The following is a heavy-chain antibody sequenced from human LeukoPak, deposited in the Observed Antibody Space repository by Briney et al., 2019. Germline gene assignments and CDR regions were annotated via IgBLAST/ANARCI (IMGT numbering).Heavy chain of an antibody. V-gene: IGHV3-23*01. CDR1: GFTFTSYS. CDR3: AKSPYYDASGYNREYYFDC. CDR2: ITGGGGST. J-gene: IGHJ4*02. D-gene: IGHD3-22*01. Sequence: PGGSLRLSCAASGFTFTSYSMNWVRQAPGKGLEWVSSITGGGGSTYFADSVKDRFTISRDNSRNTLYLQLNSLRAEDTAVYYCAKSPYYDASGYNREYYFDCWGQGTLVTVSS.